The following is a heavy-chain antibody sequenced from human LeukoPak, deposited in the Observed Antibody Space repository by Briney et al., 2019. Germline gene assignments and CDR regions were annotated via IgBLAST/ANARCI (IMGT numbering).Heavy chain of an antibody. D-gene: IGHD1-26*01. CDR3: AKGGKWDVTPFDY. CDR2: MTGTSDII. CDR1: GFTFNIYS. Sequence: GGSLRLSCVASGFTFNIYSMNWVRQAPGKGLEWVSYMTGTSDIIKYADSVKGRFTVSRDNAKNSLYLQMNSLRAEDTAVYYCAKGGKWDVTPFDYWGQGTLVTVSS. V-gene: IGHV3-48*01. J-gene: IGHJ4*02.